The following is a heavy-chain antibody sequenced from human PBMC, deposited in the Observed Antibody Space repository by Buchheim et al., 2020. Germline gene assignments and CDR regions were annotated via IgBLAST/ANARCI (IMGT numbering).Heavy chain of an antibody. V-gene: IGHV1-2*02. CDR1: GFTFSGFY. CDR2: INPSSGAT. D-gene: IGHD3-22*01. CDR3: AKRFYDYSGYDLWAFDI. Sequence: QVHLVQSGAEVKKPGASVKVSCKTSGFTFSGFYMHWVRQAPGQGLEWMGWINPSSGATNCAQKVQDRVTMTRDTTINTAYMELNRLRSDDTAVYYCAKRFYDYSGYDLWAFDIWGQGT. J-gene: IGHJ3*02.